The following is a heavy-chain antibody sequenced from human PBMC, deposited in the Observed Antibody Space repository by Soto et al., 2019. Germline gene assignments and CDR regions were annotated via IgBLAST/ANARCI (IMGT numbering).Heavy chain of an antibody. CDR3: AHVLVVVANYGMDV. CDR1: GFSLSTSGVG. J-gene: IGHJ6*02. D-gene: IGHD2-15*01. V-gene: IGHV2-5*02. Sequence: QITLKESGPPLVKPTQTLTLTCTFSGFSLSTSGVGVGWIRQPPGKALEWLALIYWDDDKRYSPSLTSRLTITNDTSKNQVVLTMTNMDPVDTATYYCAHVLVVVANYGMDVWGQGTTVTVSS. CDR2: IYWDDDK.